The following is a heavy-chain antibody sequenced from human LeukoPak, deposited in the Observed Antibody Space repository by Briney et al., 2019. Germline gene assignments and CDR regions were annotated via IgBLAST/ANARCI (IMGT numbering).Heavy chain of an antibody. CDR1: GSRFSNYW. CDR3: ARGWNYLDY. CDR2: IYPGDSDT. V-gene: IGHV5-51*01. J-gene: IGHJ4*02. D-gene: IGHD6-19*01. Sequence: GESLKISCKASGSRFSNYWIGWVRQMPGQGLECIGIIYPGDSDTRYSPSFQGQVTISADKSISTAYLQWSSLKASDTAMYYCARGWNYLDYWGQGSLVTVSS.